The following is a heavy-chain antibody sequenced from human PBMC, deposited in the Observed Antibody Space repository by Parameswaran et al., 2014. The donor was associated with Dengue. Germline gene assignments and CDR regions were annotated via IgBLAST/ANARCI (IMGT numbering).Heavy chain of an antibody. CDR1: GFTFSDSY. Sequence: GESLKISCAASGFTFSDSYMSWIRQAPGKSLEWISYISSGGSMVDYADSVKGRFTISRDNARNSLNLQMDSLRVEDTAMYFCARDRVTTNTAYSRYYFDLWGQGTLVTVSS. D-gene: IGHD4-11*01. CDR2: ISSGGSMV. V-gene: IGHV3-11*01. J-gene: IGHJ4*02. CDR3: ARDRVTTNTAYSRYYFDL.